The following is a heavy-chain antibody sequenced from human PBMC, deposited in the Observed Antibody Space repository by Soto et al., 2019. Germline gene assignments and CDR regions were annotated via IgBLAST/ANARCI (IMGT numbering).Heavy chain of an antibody. J-gene: IGHJ4*02. V-gene: IGHV4-31*03. CDR1: GGSISSGGYY. CDR2: IYYSGGT. Sequence: QVQLQESGPGLVKPSQTQSLTCTVSGGSISSGGYYWSWIRQHPGKGLEWIGFIYYSGGTYYNPSLKIRLTISVDTSKNQFSLKLNSVTAADTAVYYCATVRYFDRASDYWGQGTLVTVSS. CDR3: ATVRYFDRASDY. D-gene: IGHD3-9*01.